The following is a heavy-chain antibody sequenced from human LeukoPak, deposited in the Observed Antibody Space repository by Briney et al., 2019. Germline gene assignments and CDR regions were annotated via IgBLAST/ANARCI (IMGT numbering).Heavy chain of an antibody. J-gene: IGHJ3*02. Sequence: PGGSLRLSCAASGFTFSSYSMNWARQAPGKGLEWVSSISSSSSYIYYADSVKGRFTISRDNAKNSLYLQMNSLRAEDTAAYYCARDSYYDSSGYYLDAFDIWGQGTMVTVSS. D-gene: IGHD3-22*01. V-gene: IGHV3-21*01. CDR3: ARDSYYDSSGYYLDAFDI. CDR2: ISSSSSYI. CDR1: GFTFSSYS.